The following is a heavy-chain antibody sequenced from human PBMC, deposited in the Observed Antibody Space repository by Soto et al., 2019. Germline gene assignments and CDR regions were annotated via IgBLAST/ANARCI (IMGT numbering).Heavy chain of an antibody. Sequence: GGSLRLSCAASGFSFSSYSMNWVRQAPGKGLEWVSYISRRSGTISYADSVQGRFTISSDNAKNSLFLQMNSLRAEDTAVYYCARYVDYCFDYWGQGTLVTVSS. J-gene: IGHJ4*02. CDR2: ISRRSGTI. CDR1: GFSFSSYS. V-gene: IGHV3-48*01. CDR3: ARYVDYCFDY. D-gene: IGHD2-8*01.